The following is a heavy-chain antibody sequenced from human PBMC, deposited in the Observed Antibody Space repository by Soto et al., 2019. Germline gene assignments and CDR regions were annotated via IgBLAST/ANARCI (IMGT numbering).Heavy chain of an antibody. CDR2: ISGSGVRT. V-gene: IGHV3-23*01. J-gene: IGHJ4*02. D-gene: IGHD3-3*01. CDR3: VRDSSYNFWSGYCDY. CDR1: GFTFSSYA. Sequence: GGSLRLSCAASGFTFSSYAVTWVRQAPGQGLEWVSTISGSGVRTYYADSVKGRFTISRDNSNNTLYLQMHSLRAEDTAIYYCVRDSSYNFWSGYCDYWGQGTLVTVSS.